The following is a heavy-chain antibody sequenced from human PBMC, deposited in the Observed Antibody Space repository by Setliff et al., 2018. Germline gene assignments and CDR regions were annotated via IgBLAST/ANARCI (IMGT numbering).Heavy chain of an antibody. Sequence: PSETLSLTCAVYGGSFSGYYWGWIRQPPGKGLEWIGEINHSGSTNYNPSLKSRVTISVDTSKNQFSLKLSPVTAADTAVYYCARLPNFWSGYFDYWGQGTLVTVSS. V-gene: IGHV4-34*01. CDR2: INHSGST. D-gene: IGHD3-3*01. CDR1: GGSFSGYY. J-gene: IGHJ4*02. CDR3: ARLPNFWSGYFDY.